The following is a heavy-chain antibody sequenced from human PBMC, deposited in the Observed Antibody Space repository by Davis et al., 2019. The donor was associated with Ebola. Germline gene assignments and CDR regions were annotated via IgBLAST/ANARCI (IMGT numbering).Heavy chain of an antibody. V-gene: IGHV3-33*01. CDR3: AREAIVVVPAGFDY. D-gene: IGHD2-2*01. CDR2: IRYDGSNK. J-gene: IGHJ4*02. Sequence: PGGSLRLSCSASGFTFSSYGMHWVRQAPGKGLQWVAVIRYDGSNKYYADSVKGRFTISRDNSKNTLYLQMNSLRAEDTAVYYCAREAIVVVPAGFDYWGQGTLVTVSS. CDR1: GFTFSSYG.